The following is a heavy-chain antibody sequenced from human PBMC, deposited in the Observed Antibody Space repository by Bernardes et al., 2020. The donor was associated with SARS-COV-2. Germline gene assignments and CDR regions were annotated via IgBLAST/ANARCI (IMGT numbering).Heavy chain of an antibody. Sequence: SETLPLTCTVSGGSVSSGSYYWSWIRQPPGKGLEWIGYIYYSGSTNYNPSLKSRVTISVDTSKNQFSLKLSSVTAADTAVYYCARDLTGTTPYYYGMDVWGQGTTVTVSS. J-gene: IGHJ6*02. V-gene: IGHV4-61*01. D-gene: IGHD1-7*01. CDR1: GGSVSSGSYY. CDR3: ARDLTGTTPYYYGMDV. CDR2: IYYSGST.